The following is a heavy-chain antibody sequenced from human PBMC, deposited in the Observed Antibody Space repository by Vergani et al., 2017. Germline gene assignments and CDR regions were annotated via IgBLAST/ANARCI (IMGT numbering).Heavy chain of an antibody. CDR3: ARDGGPWKYDGMDV. CDR2: IYYSGST. D-gene: IGHD3-16*01. J-gene: IGHJ6*02. CDR1: GGSISSYY. Sequence: QVQLQESGPGLVKPSETLSLTCTVSGGSISSYYWSWIRQPPGKGLEWIGYIYYSGSTNYNPSLKSRVTISVDTSKNQFSLKLSSVTAADTAVYYCARDGGPWKYDGMDVWGQGTTVTVSS. V-gene: IGHV4-59*01.